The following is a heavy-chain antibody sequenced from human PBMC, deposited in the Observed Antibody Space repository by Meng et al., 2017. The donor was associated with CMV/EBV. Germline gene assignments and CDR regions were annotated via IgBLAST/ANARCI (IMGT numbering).Heavy chain of an antibody. V-gene: IGHV2-5*02. J-gene: IGHJ4*02. CDR1: WFSLSTSGGG. Sequence: QSSLKESSPPPVKPTQTLQLTSPFSWFSLSTSGGGVGWIRQPPGKALEWIALIYWDDDKRYSPSLKSRLTITKDTSKNQVVLTMTNMDPVDTATYYCARIAAAGRFDYWGQGTLVTVSS. CDR2: IYWDDDK. D-gene: IGHD6-13*01. CDR3: ARIAAAGRFDY.